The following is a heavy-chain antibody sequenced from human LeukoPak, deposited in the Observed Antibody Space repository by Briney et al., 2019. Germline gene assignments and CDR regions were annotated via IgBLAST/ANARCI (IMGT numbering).Heavy chain of an antibody. J-gene: IGHJ4*02. Sequence: GGSLRLSCAASGFIFDDYGMNWVRQAPGKGLEWVSYISSSGSTIYYADSVKGRFTISRDNAKNSLYLQMNSLRAEDTAVYYCASEYSSSWYYFDYWGQGTLVTVSS. CDR1: GFIFDDYG. D-gene: IGHD6-13*01. CDR3: ASEYSSSWYYFDY. CDR2: ISSSGSTI. V-gene: IGHV3-48*03.